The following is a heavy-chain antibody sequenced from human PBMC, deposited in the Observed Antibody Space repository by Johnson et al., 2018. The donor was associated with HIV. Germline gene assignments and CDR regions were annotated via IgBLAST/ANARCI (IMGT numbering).Heavy chain of an antibody. CDR3: ARDCRNSTSCLAFDI. D-gene: IGHD2/OR15-2a*01. J-gene: IGHJ3*02. Sequence: QVQLVESGGGLVKPGGSLRLSCAASGFTFRDYYMNWMRQAPGKGLEWVSHISSSGSTIYYADSVKGRFTISRDNSKNTVFLQINSLRAEDTALYYCARDCRNSTSCLAFDIWGQGTRVTVSS. CDR2: ISSSGSTI. CDR1: GFTFRDYY. V-gene: IGHV3-11*04.